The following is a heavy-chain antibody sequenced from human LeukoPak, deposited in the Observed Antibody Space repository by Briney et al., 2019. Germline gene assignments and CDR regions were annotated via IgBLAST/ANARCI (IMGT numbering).Heavy chain of an antibody. V-gene: IGHV3-74*03. CDR2: INSDGSST. CDR3: ARDLTGSVQDY. CDR1: GFTFSSYW. D-gene: IGHD3-9*01. J-gene: IGHJ4*02. Sequence: GGSLRLSCAASGFTFSSYWMHWVRQAPGKGLVWVSRINSDGSSTMYADSVKGQFTISRDNAKSTVFLQMHSLRAEDTAVYFCARDLTGSVQDYWGQGTLVTVSS.